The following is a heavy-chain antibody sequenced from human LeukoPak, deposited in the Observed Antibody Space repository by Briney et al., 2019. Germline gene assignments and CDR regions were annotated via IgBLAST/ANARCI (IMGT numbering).Heavy chain of an antibody. CDR3: ARDSGSYTLGGY. Sequence: KVSCXXXGYXFTXYHMHWVRQAPGQGLGWMGIINPSGGRTSNAQKFQGRVTMTRDTSTSTVCMELSSLRSEDTAVYYCARDSGSYTLGGYWGQGTLVTVSS. CDR2: INPSGGRT. V-gene: IGHV1-46*01. CDR1: GYXFTXYH. D-gene: IGHD1-26*01. J-gene: IGHJ4*02.